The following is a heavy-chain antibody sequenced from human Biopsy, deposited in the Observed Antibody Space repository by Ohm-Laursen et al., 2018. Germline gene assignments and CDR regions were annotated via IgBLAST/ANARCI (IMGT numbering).Heavy chain of an antibody. CDR1: GFSFTGYY. D-gene: IGHD6-19*01. J-gene: IGHJ4*02. CDR3: ALQSVAQMKNFDY. Sequence: GASVKVSCKASGFSFTGYYIHWVRQAPGQGLEWMGWISPKSGGTNYAQKFQGNITMTKNTSISTAYMEMSRLRSDDTAVYYCALQSVAQMKNFDYWGQGTLVTVSS. CDR2: ISPKSGGT. V-gene: IGHV1-2*02.